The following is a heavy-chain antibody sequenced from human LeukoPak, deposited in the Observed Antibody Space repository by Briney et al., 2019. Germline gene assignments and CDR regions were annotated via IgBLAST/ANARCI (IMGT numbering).Heavy chain of an antibody. CDR2: IYYSGST. D-gene: IGHD2-15*01. CDR3: ARDRATYYYGMDV. CDR1: GGSISSYY. Sequence: SETLSLTCTVSGGSISSYYWSWIRQPPGKGLEWIGYIYYSGSTNYNPSLKSRVTISVDTSKNQFSLKLSSVSAADTAVYYCARDRATYYYGMDVWGQGTTVTVSS. J-gene: IGHJ6*02. V-gene: IGHV4-59*12.